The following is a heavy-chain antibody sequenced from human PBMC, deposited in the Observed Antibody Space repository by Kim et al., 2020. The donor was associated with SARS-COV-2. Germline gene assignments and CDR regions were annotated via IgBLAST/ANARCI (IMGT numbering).Heavy chain of an antibody. CDR3: ARDLGYCSSTSCLGAFDI. CDR1: GFTFDDYG. CDR2: INWNGGST. J-gene: IGHJ3*02. D-gene: IGHD2-2*01. V-gene: IGHV3-20*04. Sequence: GGSLRLSCAASGFTFDDYGMSWVRQAPGKGLEWVSGINWNGGSTGYADSVKGRFTISRDNAKNSLYLQMNSLRAEDTALYYCARDLGYCSSTSCLGAFDIWGQGTMVTVSS.